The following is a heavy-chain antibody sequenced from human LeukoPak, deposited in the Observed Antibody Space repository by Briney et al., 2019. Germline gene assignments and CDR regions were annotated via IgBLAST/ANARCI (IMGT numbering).Heavy chain of an antibody. CDR2: ISGSGRST. CDR3: ARDRPAYYYDSSGHYLDF. CDR1: GFTFSNYD. D-gene: IGHD3-22*01. Sequence: GGSLRLSCAASGFTFSNYDLSWVRQAPGKGLEWVSAISGSGRSTYYADSVKGRFTISRDNYKNTLYLQMNSLRVEDTAVYYCARDRPAYYYDSSGHYLDFWGQGTLVTVSS. J-gene: IGHJ4*02. V-gene: IGHV3-23*01.